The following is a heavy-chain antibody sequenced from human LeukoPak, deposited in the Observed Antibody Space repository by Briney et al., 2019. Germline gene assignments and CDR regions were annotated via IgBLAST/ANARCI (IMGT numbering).Heavy chain of an antibody. CDR2: ISWDGGST. CDR3: AKGLDILTGSPDY. V-gene: IGHV3-43*01. D-gene: IGHD3-9*01. CDR1: GFTFDDYT. J-gene: IGHJ4*02. Sequence: GGSLRLSCAASGFTFDDYTMHWVRHAPGKGLEWVSLISWDGGSTYYADSVKGRFTISRDNSKNSLYLQMNSLRTEDTALYYCAKGLDILTGSPDYWGQGTLVTVSS.